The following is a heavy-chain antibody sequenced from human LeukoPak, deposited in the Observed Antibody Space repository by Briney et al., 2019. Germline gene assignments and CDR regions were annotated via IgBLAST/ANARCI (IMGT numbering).Heavy chain of an antibody. CDR1: GFTFSDYY. V-gene: IGHV3-11*04. CDR3: ARGKEYFDWLLRAYYFDY. CDR2: ISSSGSTI. D-gene: IGHD3-9*01. J-gene: IGHJ4*02. Sequence: PGGSLRLSCAASGFTFSDYYMSWIRQAPGKGLEWVSYISSSGSTIYYADSVKGRFTISRDNAKNSLYLQMNSLRAEDTAVYYCARGKEYFDWLLRAYYFDYWGQGTLVTVSS.